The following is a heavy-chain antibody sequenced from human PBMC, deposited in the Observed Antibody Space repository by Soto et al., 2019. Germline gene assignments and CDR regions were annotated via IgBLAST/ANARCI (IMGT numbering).Heavy chain of an antibody. D-gene: IGHD6-19*01. J-gene: IGHJ4*02. CDR1: GFTFSSYS. V-gene: IGHV3-21*01. CDR2: ISSSSSYI. CDR3: ARDVSRRGLAVAGQEGFADY. Sequence: VQLVESGGGLVKPGGSLRLSCAASGFTFSSYSMNWVRQAPGKGLEWVSSISSSSSYIYYADSVKGRFTISRDNAKNSLYLQMNSLRAEDTAVYYCARDVSRRGLAVAGQEGFADYWGQGTLVTVSS.